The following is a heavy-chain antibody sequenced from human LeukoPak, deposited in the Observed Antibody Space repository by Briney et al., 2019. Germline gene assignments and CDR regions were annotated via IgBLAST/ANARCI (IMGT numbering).Heavy chain of an antibody. CDR2: IKQDGSEK. J-gene: IGHJ4*02. CDR1: GFTFSSYW. V-gene: IGHV3-7*01. CDR3: ARDPKPYCSGGSCYHDY. Sequence: PGGSLRLSXAASGFTFSSYWMSWVRQAPGKGLEWVANIKQDGSEKYYVDSVKGRFTISRDNAKNSLYLQMNSLRAEDTAVYYCARDPKPYCSGGSCYHDYWGQGTLVTVSS. D-gene: IGHD2-15*01.